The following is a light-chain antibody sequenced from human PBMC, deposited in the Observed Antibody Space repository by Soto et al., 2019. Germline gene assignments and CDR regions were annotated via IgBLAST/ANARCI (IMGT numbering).Light chain of an antibody. Sequence: ATQVTQAPSPPTASGGDKLNSTCRASQGIRNDLGWYQQKPGKAPKLLIYAASSLQSRVPSRFSGSASGTDFTLTISSLQPEDFATYYCLQDYSYPWTFGQGTKVDIK. CDR1: QGIRND. V-gene: IGKV1-6*01. J-gene: IGKJ1*01. CDR3: LQDYSYPWT. CDR2: AAS.